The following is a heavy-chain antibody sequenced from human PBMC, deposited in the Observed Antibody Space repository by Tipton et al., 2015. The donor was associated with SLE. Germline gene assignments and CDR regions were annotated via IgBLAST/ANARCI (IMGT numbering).Heavy chain of an antibody. Sequence: TLSLTCSVSGDSLSSNNYYWGWIRQSPAQGLDWIGTIHYAGGTYYNPSLRSRLTISVDTSENHFSLNLNSVTAADTAVYFCARQRGYYDGTPFPPWNFDLWGRGTQVTVSS. CDR3: ARQRGYYDGTPFPPWNFDL. J-gene: IGHJ2*01. D-gene: IGHD3-16*01. CDR2: IHYAGGT. CDR1: GDSLSSNNYY. V-gene: IGHV4-39*07.